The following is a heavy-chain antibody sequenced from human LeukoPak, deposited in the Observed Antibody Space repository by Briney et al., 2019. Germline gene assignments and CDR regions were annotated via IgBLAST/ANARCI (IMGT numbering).Heavy chain of an antibody. CDR2: IYYSGST. V-gene: IGHV4-59*12. Sequence: SETLSLTCTVSGGSISSYYWSWIRQPPGKGLEWVGYIYYSGSTNYNPSLKSRVTISVDTSKNQFSLKLSSVTAADTAVYYCARGQGTVTTHWGQGTLVTVSS. D-gene: IGHD4-17*01. J-gene: IGHJ4*02. CDR1: GGSISSYY. CDR3: ARGQGTVTTH.